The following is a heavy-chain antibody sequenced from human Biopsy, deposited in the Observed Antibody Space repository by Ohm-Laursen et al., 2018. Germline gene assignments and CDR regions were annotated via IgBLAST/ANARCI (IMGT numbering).Heavy chain of an antibody. J-gene: IGHJ4*02. CDR3: ARGRRTSGWPYFAN. CDR2: IYSGGNT. CDR1: GDSLSSGPDN. D-gene: IGHD6-19*01. V-gene: IGHV4-61*01. Sequence: SDTLSLTCTVSGDSLSSGPDNWSWIRQPPGQGLEYIGFIYSGGNTNYNPSLQKRVTMSVDTSKNQFSLKLSSVIAADTAVYYCARGRRTSGWPYFANWGQGTLVIVSS.